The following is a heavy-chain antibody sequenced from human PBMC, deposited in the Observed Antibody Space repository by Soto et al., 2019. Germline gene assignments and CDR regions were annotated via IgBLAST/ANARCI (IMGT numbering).Heavy chain of an antibody. J-gene: IGHJ4*02. D-gene: IGHD3-22*01. Sequence: QVQLVQSGAEVKKPGASVKVSCKASGYTFTTYAMHWVRQAPGQRLEWMEWINAGNGNTKYSQNFQGRVTITRDTSASTAYRELSSLRSEDTAVYYCASRGGSSGYLGYWGQGTLVTVSS. CDR3: ASRGGSSGYLGY. CDR1: GYTFTTYA. V-gene: IGHV1-3*01. CDR2: INAGNGNT.